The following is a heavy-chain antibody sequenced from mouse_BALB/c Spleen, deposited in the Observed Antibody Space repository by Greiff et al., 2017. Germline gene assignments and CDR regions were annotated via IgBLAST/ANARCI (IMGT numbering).Heavy chain of an antibody. CDR2: IDPANGNT. Sequence: VHVKQSGAELVKPGASVKLSCTASGFNIKDTYMHWVKQRPEQGLEWIGRIDPANGNTKYDPKFQGKATITADTSSNTAYLQLSSLTSEDTAVYYCARSITTVVAEAMDDGGQGTSATV. V-gene: IGHV14-3*02. D-gene: IGHD1-1*01. J-gene: IGHJ4*01. CDR1: GFNIKDTY. CDR3: ARSITTVVAEAMDD.